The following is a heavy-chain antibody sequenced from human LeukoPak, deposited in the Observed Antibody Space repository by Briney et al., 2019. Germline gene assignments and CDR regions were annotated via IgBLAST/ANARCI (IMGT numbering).Heavy chain of an antibody. D-gene: IGHD3-9*01. Sequence: SETLSLTCTVSGGSVSSGSYYWSWIRQPPGKGLEWIGYIYYSGSTNYNPSLKSRVTISVDTSKNQFSLKLSSVTAADMAVYYCARTYYDILTGYREFDYWGQGTLVTVSS. CDR1: GGSVSSGSYY. CDR2: IYYSGST. CDR3: ARTYYDILTGYREFDY. J-gene: IGHJ4*02. V-gene: IGHV4-61*01.